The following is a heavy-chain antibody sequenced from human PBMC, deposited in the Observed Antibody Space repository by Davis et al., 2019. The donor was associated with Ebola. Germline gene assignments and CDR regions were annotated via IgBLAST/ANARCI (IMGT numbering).Heavy chain of an antibody. CDR2: INHSGST. V-gene: IGHV4-34*01. CDR1: GGSFSGYY. D-gene: IGHD3-3*01. J-gene: IGHJ6*02. CDR3: ARSRVVTNYYYYCMDV. Sequence: SETLSLTCAVYGGSFSGYYWSWIRQPPGKGLEWIGEINHSGSTNYNPSLKSRVTISVDTSKNQFSLKLSSVTAADTAVYYCARSRVVTNYYYYCMDVWGQGTTVTVSS.